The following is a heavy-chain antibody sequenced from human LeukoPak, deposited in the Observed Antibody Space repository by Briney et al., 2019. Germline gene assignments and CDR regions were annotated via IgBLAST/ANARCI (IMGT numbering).Heavy chain of an antibody. J-gene: IGHJ3*02. Sequence: GGSLRLSCAASGFTFSSYAMHWVRQAPGKGLEWVAVISYDGSNKYYADSVKGRFTISRDNSKNTLYLQMNSLRAEDTAVYYCARDGTESSAFDIWGQGTMVTVSS. V-gene: IGHV3-30*04. CDR3: ARDGTESSAFDI. D-gene: IGHD1-26*01. CDR2: ISYDGSNK. CDR1: GFTFSSYA.